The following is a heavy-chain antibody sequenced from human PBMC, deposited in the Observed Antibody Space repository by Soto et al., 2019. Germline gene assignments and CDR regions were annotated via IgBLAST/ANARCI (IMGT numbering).Heavy chain of an antibody. CDR1: GFTFSDSY. J-gene: IGHJ4*02. D-gene: IGHD3-16*01. CDR2: TKNKAASYDT. Sequence: EVQLVESGGGLIQPGESLRLSCSTSGFTFSDSYMDWVRQAPGKGLEWVGRTKNKAASYDTEYAASVKGRFSISRDHSQNSLYLQMKSLKSDDTAVYYSTAWGWGSVFGAAWGQGTQVIVSS. V-gene: IGHV3-72*01. CDR3: TAWGWGSVFGAA.